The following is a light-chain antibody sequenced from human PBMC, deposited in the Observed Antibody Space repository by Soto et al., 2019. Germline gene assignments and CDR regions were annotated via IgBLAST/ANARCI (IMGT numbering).Light chain of an antibody. V-gene: IGLV2-8*01. CDR2: EVS. Sequence: QSVLTPPPSASGSPGQSVTISCTGTSSDVGGYTYVSWYQQHPGKAPKLMIYEVSKRPSGVPDRFSGSKSGNTASLTVSGLQAEDEADYYCSSYAGSNNLVFGGGTKLTVL. J-gene: IGLJ2*01. CDR1: SSDVGGYTY. CDR3: SSYAGSNNLV.